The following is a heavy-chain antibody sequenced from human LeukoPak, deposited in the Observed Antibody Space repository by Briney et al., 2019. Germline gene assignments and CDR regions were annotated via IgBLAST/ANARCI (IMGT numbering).Heavy chain of an antibody. D-gene: IGHD1-26*01. CDR2: FDPEDGET. CDR1: GYTLTELS. V-gene: IGHV1-24*01. Sequence: ASVKVSCRVSGYTLTELSMHWVRQAPGKGLEWMGGFDPEDGETIYAQKFQGRVTMTEDTSTDTAYMELSSLRSEDTAVYYCATVVGATKNWFDPWGQGTLVTVSS. CDR3: ATVVGATKNWFDP. J-gene: IGHJ5*02.